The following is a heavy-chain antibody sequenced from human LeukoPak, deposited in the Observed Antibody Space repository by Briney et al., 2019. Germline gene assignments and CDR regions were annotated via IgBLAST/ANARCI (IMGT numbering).Heavy chain of an antibody. CDR3: ARDRYYYDSSGYYQLDY. D-gene: IGHD3-22*01. Sequence: SETLSLTCTVSGGSISSGSYHWSWIRQPAGKGLEWIGRIYTSGSTNYNPSLKSRVTMSVDTSKNQFSLKLSSVTAADTAVYYCARDRYYYDSSGYYQLDYWGQGTLVTVSS. CDR2: IYTSGST. V-gene: IGHV4-61*02. CDR1: GGSISSGSYH. J-gene: IGHJ4*02.